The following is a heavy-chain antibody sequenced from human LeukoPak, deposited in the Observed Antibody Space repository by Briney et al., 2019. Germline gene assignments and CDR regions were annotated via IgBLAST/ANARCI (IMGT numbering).Heavy chain of an antibody. D-gene: IGHD3-10*01. Sequence: GGSLRLSCAASGLTFSSYGMHWVRQGPGKGLEWVAVISNDGSNKYYVDSAKGRFTISRDNAKNSLYLELNSLRAEDTGVYFCARDRGWQQFDYWGQGTLVTVSS. CDR1: GLTFSSYG. J-gene: IGHJ4*01. CDR2: ISNDGSNK. V-gene: IGHV3-30*03. CDR3: ARDRGWQQFDY.